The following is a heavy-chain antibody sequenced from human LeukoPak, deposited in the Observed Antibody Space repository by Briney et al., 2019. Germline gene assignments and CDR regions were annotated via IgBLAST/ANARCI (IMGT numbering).Heavy chain of an antibody. J-gene: IGHJ6*04. CDR1: GFAFSGYN. Sequence: PGGSLRLSCAASGFAFSGYNMNWVRQAPGKGLEWISYISSAGTTIFYADSVKGRFTISRDNAKDSLYLQMNSLRAEDTAVYYCVTPSNVDFWGKGTTVTVSS. CDR3: VTPSNVDF. V-gene: IGHV3-48*01. CDR2: ISSAGTTI. D-gene: IGHD4-11*01.